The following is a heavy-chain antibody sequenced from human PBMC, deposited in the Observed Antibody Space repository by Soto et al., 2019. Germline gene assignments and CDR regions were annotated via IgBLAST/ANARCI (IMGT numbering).Heavy chain of an antibody. J-gene: IGHJ4*02. Sequence: SETLSLTCTVSGGSISSYYWSWIRQPPGKGLEWIGYIYYSGSTNYNPSLRSRVTISVDTSKNQFSLKLSSVTAADTAVYYCARAQYYYDSSGYYLLDYWGQGTLVTVSP. CDR1: GGSISSYY. D-gene: IGHD3-22*01. CDR2: IYYSGST. V-gene: IGHV4-59*01. CDR3: ARAQYYYDSSGYYLLDY.